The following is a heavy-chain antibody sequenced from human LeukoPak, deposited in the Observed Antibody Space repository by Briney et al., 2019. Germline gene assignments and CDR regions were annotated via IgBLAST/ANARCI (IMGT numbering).Heavy chain of an antibody. V-gene: IGHV3-23*01. CDR1: GFTFSSYA. CDR2: ISGSGGST. D-gene: IGHD5-18*01. Sequence: GGSLRLSCAASGFTFSSYAMSWVRQAPGKGLEWVSAISGSGGSTYYADSVKGRFTISRDNSKNTLYLQMNSLRAEDTAVYYCAKEQLYSDRTYGYDAFDIWGQGTMVTVSS. CDR3: AKEQLYSDRTYGYDAFDI. J-gene: IGHJ3*02.